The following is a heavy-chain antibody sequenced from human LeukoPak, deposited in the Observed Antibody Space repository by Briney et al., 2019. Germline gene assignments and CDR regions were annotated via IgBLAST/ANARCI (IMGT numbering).Heavy chain of an antibody. V-gene: IGHV3-21*01. CDR1: GFTVSSNY. D-gene: IGHD2-21*02. CDR3: ARDRGAYCGGDCYLGFDY. J-gene: IGHJ4*01. CDR2: IAGSSGYI. Sequence: PGGSLRLSCAASGFTVSSNYMNWVRQAPGKGLEWVSSIAGSSGYISYAGSVKGRFTISRDNAKKSLYLQMTSLTAEDTAVYYCARDRGAYCGGDCYLGFDYWGRGTLVTVSS.